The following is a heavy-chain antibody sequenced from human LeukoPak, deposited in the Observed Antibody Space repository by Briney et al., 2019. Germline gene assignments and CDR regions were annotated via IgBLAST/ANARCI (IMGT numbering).Heavy chain of an antibody. Sequence: SETLSLTCAVYGGSFSGYYWSWIRQPPGKGLEWIGEIIQSGSTNYNPSLKSRVTISVDTSKNQFSLKLSSVTAADTAVYYCARGSIYGSGSYYTSYFDYWGQGTLVIVSS. CDR1: GGSFSGYY. J-gene: IGHJ4*02. CDR3: ARGSIYGSGSYYTSYFDY. V-gene: IGHV4-34*01. D-gene: IGHD3-10*01. CDR2: IIQSGST.